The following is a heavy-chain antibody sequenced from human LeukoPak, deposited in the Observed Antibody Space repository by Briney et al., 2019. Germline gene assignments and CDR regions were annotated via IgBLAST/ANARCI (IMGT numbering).Heavy chain of an antibody. CDR3: ARIQVDTAMNHDAFDI. CDR1: GFTFSSYA. J-gene: IGHJ3*02. D-gene: IGHD5-18*01. V-gene: IGHV3-30*04. Sequence: PGGSLRLSCAASGFTFSSYAMHWVRQAPGKGLEWVAVISYDGYNKYYADSVKGRFTISRDNSKNTLYLQMNSLRAEDTAVYYCARIQVDTAMNHDAFDIWGQGTMTVSS. CDR2: ISYDGYNK.